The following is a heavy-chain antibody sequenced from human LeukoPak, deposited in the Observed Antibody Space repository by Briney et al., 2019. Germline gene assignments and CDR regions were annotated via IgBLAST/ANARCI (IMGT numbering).Heavy chain of an antibody. D-gene: IGHD3-10*01. V-gene: IGHV3-23*01. J-gene: IGHJ4*02. CDR3: AKDGGVWFGGSNDY. CDR2: ISGSGGST. CDR1: GFTFSDYY. Sequence: QPGGSLRLSCAASGFTFSDYYMSWIRQAPGKGLEWVSAISGSGGSTYYADSVKGRFTISRDNFKNTLYLQMNSLRADDTAVYYCAKDGGVWFGGSNDYWGQGTLVTVSS.